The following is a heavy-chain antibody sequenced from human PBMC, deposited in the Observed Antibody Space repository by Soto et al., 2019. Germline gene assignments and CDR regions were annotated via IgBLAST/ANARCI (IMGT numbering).Heavy chain of an antibody. D-gene: IGHD6-19*01. V-gene: IGHV4-39*02. CDR1: GGSIDNSTYY. J-gene: IGHJ4*02. CDR2: VYYSGSS. Sequence: PSETLSLTCAVCGGSIDNSTYYWGWIRQPPGKGLEWIGSVYYSGSSYYSPSLKSRGTMSVDSSKNHFSLILDSVTAADTAVYYCVSINAGGWYYFDYWGQGILVTVSS. CDR3: VSINAGGWYYFDY.